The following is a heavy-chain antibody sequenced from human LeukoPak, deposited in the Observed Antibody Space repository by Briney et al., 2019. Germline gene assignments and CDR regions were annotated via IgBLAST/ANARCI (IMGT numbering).Heavy chain of an antibody. J-gene: IGHJ4*02. CDR3: ARDSTYGSGSYPY. Sequence: ASVKVSCKACGYTFTSYGMSWVRQAPGKGREWMGWISAYNGNTNYAQKLQGRVTMTTDTSTSTAYMELRSLRSDDTAVYYCARDSTYGSGSYPYWGQGTLVTVSS. CDR1: GYTFTSYG. V-gene: IGHV1-18*01. CDR2: ISAYNGNT. D-gene: IGHD3-10*01.